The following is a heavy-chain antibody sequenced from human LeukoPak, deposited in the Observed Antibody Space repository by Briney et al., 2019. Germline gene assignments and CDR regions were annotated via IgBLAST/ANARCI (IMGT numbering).Heavy chain of an antibody. J-gene: IGHJ4*02. CDR3: ARHFGTVAHFDY. CDR2: IYYSGST. CDR1: GGSISGYY. Sequence: PSETLSLTCTVSGGSISGYYWSWIRQPPGKGLEWIGYIYYSGSTNYNPSLKSRVTISVDTSKNQFSLKLSSVTAADTAVYYCARHFGTVAHFDYWGQGTLVTVSS. V-gene: IGHV4-59*08. D-gene: IGHD4-23*01.